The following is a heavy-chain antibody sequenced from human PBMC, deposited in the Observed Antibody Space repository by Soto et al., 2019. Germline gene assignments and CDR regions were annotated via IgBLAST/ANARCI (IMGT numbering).Heavy chain of an antibody. Sequence: GESLKISCKGSGYSFTSYWIGWVRQMPGKGLEWMGIIYPGDSDTRYSPSFQGQVTISADKSISTAYLQWSSLKASDTAMYYCARLRFVIDSNAAHRALPAYSGQGTLVTVSS. CDR1: GYSFTSYW. CDR2: IYPGDSDT. D-gene: IGHD3-10*01. V-gene: IGHV5-51*01. J-gene: IGHJ4*02. CDR3: ARLRFVIDSNAAHRALPAY.